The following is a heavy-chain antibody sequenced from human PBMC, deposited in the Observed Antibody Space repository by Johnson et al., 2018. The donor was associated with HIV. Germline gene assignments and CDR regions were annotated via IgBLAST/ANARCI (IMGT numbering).Heavy chain of an antibody. CDR2: IFGGCTT. J-gene: IGHJ3*02. Sequence: VQLVESGGGLVQPGGSLRLSCAASGFTFSSYWMSWVRQAPGKGLEWVSVIFGGCTTYYTDSVKGRFSISRDNSKNTLYLEMNSLITEDTAVYYCAGGAYYDCGCVVAHAFDIWGQGTMVTVSS. V-gene: IGHV3-66*01. D-gene: IGHD3-3*01. CDR3: AGGAYYDCGCVVAHAFDI. CDR1: GFTFSSYW.